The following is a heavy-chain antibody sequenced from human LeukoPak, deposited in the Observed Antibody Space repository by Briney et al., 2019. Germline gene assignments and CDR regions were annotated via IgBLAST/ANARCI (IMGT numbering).Heavy chain of an antibody. CDR1: GFTFSSYA. V-gene: IGHV3-23*01. J-gene: IGHJ4*02. CDR2: ISGSGGST. Sequence: PGGSLRLSCAASGFTFSSYAMGWVRQAPGKGLEWVSAISGSGGSTYYADSVKGRLTISRENSKNTLYLQMNSLRAEDTAVYYCAKEAFTFGGVIAPFDYWGQGTLVTVSS. D-gene: IGHD3-16*02. CDR3: AKEAFTFGGVIAPFDY.